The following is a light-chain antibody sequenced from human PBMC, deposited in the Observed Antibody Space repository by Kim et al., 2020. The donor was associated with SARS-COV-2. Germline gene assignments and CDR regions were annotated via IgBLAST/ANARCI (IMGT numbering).Light chain of an antibody. Sequence: QSVLTQPPSASGTPGQRVTMSCSGSSSNIERNYVYWYQQVPGRAPKVLIYRSNERPSGVPDRFSGSKSGTSASLAISGLRSEDEADYYCAAWDDNLSGRLFCGGTQLTVL. CDR1: SSNIERNY. J-gene: IGLJ3*02. V-gene: IGLV1-47*01. CDR2: RSN. CDR3: AAWDDNLSGRL.